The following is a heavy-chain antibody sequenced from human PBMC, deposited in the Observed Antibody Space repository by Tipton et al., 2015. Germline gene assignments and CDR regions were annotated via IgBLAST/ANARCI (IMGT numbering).Heavy chain of an antibody. Sequence: QVQLVQSGAEVKKPGASVKVSCKASGYSFTKCGVSWVRQAPGQGLEWMGGIVAIFGTANYAQKFQGRVTITADKSTTIVYMELSSLRSEDTAVYYCARGEDYYGSESYSHWGQGTLVTVSP. CDR1: GYSFTKCG. CDR3: ARGEDYYGSESYSH. CDR2: IVAIFGTA. D-gene: IGHD3-10*01. J-gene: IGHJ4*02. V-gene: IGHV1-69*06.